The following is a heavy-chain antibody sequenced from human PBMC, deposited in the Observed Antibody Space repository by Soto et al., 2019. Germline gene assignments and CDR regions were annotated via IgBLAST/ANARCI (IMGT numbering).Heavy chain of an antibody. CDR1: GYTFINHG. J-gene: IGHJ4*01. D-gene: IGHD4-4*01. V-gene: IGHV1-18*01. Sequence: QVQLVQSGSEVKKPGASVKVSCKASGYTFINHGISWMRQAPGQGLEWMGWISAHNGNTRDAQKLQDRVTMTRDTSRSTVYLELRILRSDDTAVYYCAREKLTSKTWFVVDQWGHGTVVTLS. CDR2: ISAHNGNT. CDR3: AREKLTSKTWFVVDQ.